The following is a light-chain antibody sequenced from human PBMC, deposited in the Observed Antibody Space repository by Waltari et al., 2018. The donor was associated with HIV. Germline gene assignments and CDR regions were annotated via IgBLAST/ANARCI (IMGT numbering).Light chain of an antibody. V-gene: IGLV1-40*01. Sequence: QSALTQPPSVSGAPGQRVTISCTGLRSTNFGTPYAVHWYQHFPGTGPRLIISTNTNRPSGVPDRFSGSKSGTSASLAISGLRSEDEADYYCAAWDNSLSAPVFGGGTKLTVL. CDR1: RSTNFGTPYA. CDR2: TNT. CDR3: AAWDNSLSAPV. J-gene: IGLJ3*02.